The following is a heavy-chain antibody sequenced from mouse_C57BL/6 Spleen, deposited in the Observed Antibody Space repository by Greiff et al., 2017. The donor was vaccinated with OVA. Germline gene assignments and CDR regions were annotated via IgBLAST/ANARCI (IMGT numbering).Heavy chain of an antibody. Sequence: QVQLQQSGAELVRPGTSVKVSCKASGYAFTNYLIEWVKQRPGQGLEWIGVINPGSGGTNYNETFKGKATLTADKSASTDYRQLSILTSEDSAVYFCARGGSFDDWGQGTTLTVSS. CDR1: GYAFTNYL. J-gene: IGHJ2*01. V-gene: IGHV1-54*01. CDR3: ARGGSFDD. CDR2: INPGSGGT.